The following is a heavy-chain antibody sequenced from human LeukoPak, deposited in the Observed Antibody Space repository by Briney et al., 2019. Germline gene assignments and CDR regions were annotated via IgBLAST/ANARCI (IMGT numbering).Heavy chain of an antibody. D-gene: IGHD6-13*01. J-gene: IGHJ4*02. Sequence: ASVTVSFTSSAGTFSIYAISWVRQAPGQGLEWMGGIIPIFGTANYAQKFQGRVTITADESTSTDYMKLSSLRSEDTAVYYCARGRFLTSSSGSGSNDYWGEGTLVTVSS. V-gene: IGHV1-69*13. CDR2: IIPIFGTA. CDR1: AGTFSIYA. CDR3: ARGRFLTSSSGSGSNDY.